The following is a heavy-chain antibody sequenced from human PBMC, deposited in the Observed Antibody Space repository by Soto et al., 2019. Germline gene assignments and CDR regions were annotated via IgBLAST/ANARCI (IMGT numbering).Heavy chain of an antibody. CDR1: GFTFSSYW. Sequence: PGGSLRLSCAASGFTFSSYWMSWVRQAPGKGLEWVANIKQDGSEKYYVDSVKGRFTISRDNAKNSLYLQMNSLRAEDTAVYYCARGGFSKYQLLVDYWGQGTLVTVSS. CDR2: IKQDGSEK. D-gene: IGHD2-2*01. J-gene: IGHJ4*02. V-gene: IGHV3-7*01. CDR3: ARGGFSKYQLLVDY.